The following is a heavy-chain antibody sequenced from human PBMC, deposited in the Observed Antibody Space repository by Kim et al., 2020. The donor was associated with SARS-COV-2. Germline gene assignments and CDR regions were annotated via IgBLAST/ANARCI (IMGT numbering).Heavy chain of an antibody. D-gene: IGHD3-22*01. CDR2: ISWNSGSI. CDR1: GFTFDDYA. CDR3: AKDGIFGSYYDSSGPTGNGYFDY. Sequence: GGSLRLSCAASGFTFDDYAMHWVRQAPGKGLEWVSGISWNSGSIGYADSVKGRFTISRDNAKNSLYLQMNSLRAEDTALYYCAKDGIFGSYYDSSGPTGNGYFDYWGQGTLVTVSS. J-gene: IGHJ4*02. V-gene: IGHV3-9*01.